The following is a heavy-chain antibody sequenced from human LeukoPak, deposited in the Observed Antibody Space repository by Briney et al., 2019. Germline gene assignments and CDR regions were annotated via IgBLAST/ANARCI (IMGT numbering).Heavy chain of an antibody. Sequence: SETLSLTCTVSGDSINNYYWNWIRQPPGKGLEWIGYIYDNGGTNYNPSLKSRVTISIGTSKTQFSLKLSSVTAADTAVYYRARRTGTSVDWGQGTLVTVSS. CDR3: ARRTGTSVD. J-gene: IGHJ4*02. V-gene: IGHV4-59*01. CDR1: GDSINNYY. D-gene: IGHD1-1*01. CDR2: IYDNGGT.